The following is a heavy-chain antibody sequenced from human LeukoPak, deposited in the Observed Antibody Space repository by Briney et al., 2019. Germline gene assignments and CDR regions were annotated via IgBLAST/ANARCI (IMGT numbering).Heavy chain of an antibody. J-gene: IGHJ4*02. V-gene: IGHV3-33*01. CDR3: TRHNEKLWFGERPFDY. CDR1: GFTFSSYG. CDR2: IWYDGSYT. D-gene: IGHD3-10*01. Sequence: PGGSLRLSCAASGFTFSSYGLHWVRQAPGKGLEWVAVIWYDGSYTYYAESVKGRFTISRDNSRNTLYLQMSSLRAEDTAVYYCTRHNEKLWFGERPFDYWGQGTLVTVSS.